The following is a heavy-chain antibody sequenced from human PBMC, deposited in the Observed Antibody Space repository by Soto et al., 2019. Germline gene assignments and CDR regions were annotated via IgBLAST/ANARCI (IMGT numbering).Heavy chain of an antibody. Sequence: GASVKVSCKASGGTFSSYAISWVRQAPGQGLEWMGGIIPIFGTANYAQKFQGRVTITADESTSTAYMELSSLRSEDTAVYYCAVLLDSGYSSSWPPFDIRGQGTMVTVSS. V-gene: IGHV1-69*13. CDR3: AVLLDSGYSSSWPPFDI. CDR1: GGTFSSYA. D-gene: IGHD6-13*01. J-gene: IGHJ3*02. CDR2: IIPIFGTA.